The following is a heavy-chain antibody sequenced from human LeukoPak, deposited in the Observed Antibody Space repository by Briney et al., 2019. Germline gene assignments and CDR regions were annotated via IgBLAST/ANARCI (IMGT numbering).Heavy chain of an antibody. Sequence: QPGGSLRLSCAASGFTFSSYAMHWVRQAPGKGLEWVAVISYDGSNKYYADSVKGRFTISRDNSKNTLYLQMNSLRAEDTAVYYCARGGRYYYDSSGHWSFFDYWGQGTLVTVSS. CDR1: GFTFSSYA. CDR2: ISYDGSNK. CDR3: ARGGRYYYDSSGHWSFFDY. V-gene: IGHV3-30-3*01. J-gene: IGHJ4*02. D-gene: IGHD3-22*01.